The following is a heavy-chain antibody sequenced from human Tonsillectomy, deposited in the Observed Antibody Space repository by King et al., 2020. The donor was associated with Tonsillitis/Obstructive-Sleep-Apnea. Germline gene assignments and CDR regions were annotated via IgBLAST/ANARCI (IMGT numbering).Heavy chain of an antibody. CDR3: ARGRGYSCAYYFDY. V-gene: IGHV4-59*01. CDR1: GDSISSYY. Sequence: VQLQESGPGLVKPSETLSLTCTVSGDSISSYYWSWIRQPPGKGLEWIGYICYSGSTNYNSSLKSRVTISVDTSKNQFSLKLSSVTAADTAVYYCARGRGYSCAYYFDYWGQGNLVTVSS. J-gene: IGHJ4*02. D-gene: IGHD5-18*01. CDR2: ICYSGST.